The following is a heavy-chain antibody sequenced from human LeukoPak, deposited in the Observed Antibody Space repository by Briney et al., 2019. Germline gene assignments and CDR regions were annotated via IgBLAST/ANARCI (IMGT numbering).Heavy chain of an antibody. Sequence: ASVKVSCKASGGTFSSYAISWVRQAPGQGLEWMGGIIPIFGTANYAQKFRGRVTITADESTSTAYMELSSLRSEDTAVYYCARNPSTGQNYYYYYMDVWGKGTTVTVSS. J-gene: IGHJ6*03. V-gene: IGHV1-69*13. CDR1: GGTFSSYA. CDR3: ARNPSTGQNYYYYYMDV. CDR2: IIPIFGTA. D-gene: IGHD1-1*01.